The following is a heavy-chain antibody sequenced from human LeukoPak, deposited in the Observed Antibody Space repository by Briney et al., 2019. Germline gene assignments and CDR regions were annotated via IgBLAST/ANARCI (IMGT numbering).Heavy chain of an antibody. D-gene: IGHD3-3*01. V-gene: IGHV3-7*01. Sequence: GGSLRLSCAASGFTFSRYWMSWLRQAPGKGLEWVANIKQDGSEKYYVDSVKGRFTISRDNAKNSLYLQMNSPRAEDTAVYYCVRDFGPSSYYFDFWGQGTLVTVSS. CDR3: VRDFGPSSYYFDF. CDR1: GFTFSRYW. CDR2: IKQDGSEK. J-gene: IGHJ4*02.